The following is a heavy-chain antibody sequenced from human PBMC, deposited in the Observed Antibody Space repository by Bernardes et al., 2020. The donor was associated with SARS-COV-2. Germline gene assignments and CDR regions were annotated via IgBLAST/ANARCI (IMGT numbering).Heavy chain of an antibody. CDR2: IGGSGSTT. D-gene: IGHD3-22*01. V-gene: IGHV3-23*01. J-gene: IGHJ4*02. CDR3: AKSPYDSSGSALDY. Sequence: GGSLRLSCTASGFTFNNYAMNWVRQAPGKGLEWVSAIGGSGSTTYYADSVKGRFTISRDNSKSTLYLQMSSLRTEDTAIYYCAKSPYDSSGSALDYWGQGTLVTVSS. CDR1: GFTFNNYA.